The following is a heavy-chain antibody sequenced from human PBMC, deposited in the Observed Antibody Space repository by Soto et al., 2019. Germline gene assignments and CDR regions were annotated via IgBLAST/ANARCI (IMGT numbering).Heavy chain of an antibody. D-gene: IGHD2-15*01. Sequence: GGSLRLSCAASGFTFSSYAMSWVRQAPGKGLEWVSAISGSGGSTYYADSVKGRFTISRDNSKNTLYLQMNSLRAEDTAVYYCAKDSCSGGSCPPDAFDIWGQGTMVTVSS. V-gene: IGHV3-23*01. CDR1: GFTFSSYA. CDR2: ISGSGGST. J-gene: IGHJ3*02. CDR3: AKDSCSGGSCPPDAFDI.